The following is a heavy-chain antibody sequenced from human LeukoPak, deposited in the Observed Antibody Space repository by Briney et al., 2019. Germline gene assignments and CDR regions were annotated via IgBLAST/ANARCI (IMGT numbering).Heavy chain of an antibody. CDR2: LDPGVST. D-gene: IGHD3-22*01. CDR1: GGPIYSYY. V-gene: IGHV4-4*07. J-gene: IGHJ6*03. Sequence: PSETLSLTCTVSGGPIYSYYWSWIRQTAGKGLEWIGRLDPGVSTNYNPSPKSRVTMSVDTSKNQFALNLSAVTAADTAVYYCARLKFYDSTGYSPGHYMDVWGKGTTVTVSS. CDR3: ARLKFYDSTGYSPGHYMDV.